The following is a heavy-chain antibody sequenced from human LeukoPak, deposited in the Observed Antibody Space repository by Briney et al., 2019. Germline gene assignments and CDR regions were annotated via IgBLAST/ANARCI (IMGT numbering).Heavy chain of an antibody. D-gene: IGHD3-9*01. Sequence: GASVKVSCKASGGTFSSYAISWVRQAPGQGLEWMGRIIPILGIANYAQKFQGRVTITADKSTSTAYMELSSLRSEDTAVYYCARSLKFTPSTLYYDILTGYNYYGMDVWGQGTTVTVSS. J-gene: IGHJ6*02. CDR1: GGTFSSYA. CDR2: IIPILGIA. V-gene: IGHV1-69*04. CDR3: ARSLKFTPSTLYYDILTGYNYYGMDV.